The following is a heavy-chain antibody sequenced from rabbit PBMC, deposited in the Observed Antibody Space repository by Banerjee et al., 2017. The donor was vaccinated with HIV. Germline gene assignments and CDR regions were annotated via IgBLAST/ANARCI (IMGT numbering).Heavy chain of an antibody. CDR1: GFSFSSYYY. CDR2: TGAGSGGPT. Sequence: QEQLVESGGDLVKPGASLTLTCTASGFSFSSYYYMCWVRQAPGKGLEWIACTGAGSGGPTYYASWAKGRFTISKTSSTTVTLQMTSLTAADTATYFCAREAYYSGDWGSNLWGPGTLVTVS. V-gene: IGHV1S45*01. J-gene: IGHJ4*01. CDR3: AREAYYSGDWGSNL. D-gene: IGHD4-1*01.